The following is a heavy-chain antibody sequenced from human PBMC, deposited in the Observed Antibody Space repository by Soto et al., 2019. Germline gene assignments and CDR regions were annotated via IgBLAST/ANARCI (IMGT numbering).Heavy chain of an antibody. CDR2: IYYSGST. CDR3: ARNIYGSWYFDL. J-gene: IGHJ2*01. V-gene: IGHV4-39*01. Sequence: LETLSLTCTVSGGSISSSSYYWGWIRQPPGKGLEWIGSIYYSGSTYYNPSLKSRVTISVDTSKNQFSLKLSSVTAADTAVYYCARNIYGSWYFDLWGRGTLVTVSS. CDR1: GGSISSSSYY. D-gene: IGHD3-10*01.